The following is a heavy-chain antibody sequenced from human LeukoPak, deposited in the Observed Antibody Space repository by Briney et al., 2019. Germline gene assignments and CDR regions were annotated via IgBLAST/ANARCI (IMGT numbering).Heavy chain of an antibody. J-gene: IGHJ6*03. CDR1: GGSISSYY. D-gene: IGHD5-18*01. V-gene: IGHV4-4*07. CDR2: IYTSGST. CDR3: ARDVSGYSYYYYYYYMDV. Sequence: KPSETLSLTCTVSGGSISSYYWSWIRQPAGKGLEWIGRIYTSGSTNYNPSLKSRVTMSVDTSKNQFSLKLSSVTAADTAVYYCARDVSGYSYYYYYYYMDVWGKGTTVTISS.